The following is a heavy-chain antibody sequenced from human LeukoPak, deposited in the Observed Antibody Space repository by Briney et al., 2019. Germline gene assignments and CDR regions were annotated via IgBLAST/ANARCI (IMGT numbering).Heavy chain of an antibody. J-gene: IGHJ6*03. Sequence: PSQSLSLAWTLSSRSTSIITYWWGWLRQPPGKGLDWFGSIFYRRTTYCNPSVKSRVTLSVNTSKTQFSLKLSSVTAAATAVYYCARDGRGSGWELVFGANYYFYMDVWGKGTTVTVSS. CDR1: SRSTSIITYW. CDR3: ARDGRGSGWELVFGANYYFYMDV. V-gene: IGHV4-39*07. CDR2: IFYRRTT. D-gene: IGHD1-26*01.